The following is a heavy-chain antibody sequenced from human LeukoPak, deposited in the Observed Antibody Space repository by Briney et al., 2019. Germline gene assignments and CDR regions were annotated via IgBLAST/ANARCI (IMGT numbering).Heavy chain of an antibody. CDR1: GYSFTSYW. J-gene: IGHJ3*02. CDR3: AGYPLSSWIAFDI. D-gene: IGHD6-13*01. V-gene: IGHV5-51*01. Sequence: GESLKISCKGSGYSFTSYWIGWVRQMPGKGLEWMGIIYPGDSDTRYSPSFRGRVTISADKSISTAYLQWSSLKASDTAMYYCAGYPLSSWIAFDIWGQGTMVTVSS. CDR2: IYPGDSDT.